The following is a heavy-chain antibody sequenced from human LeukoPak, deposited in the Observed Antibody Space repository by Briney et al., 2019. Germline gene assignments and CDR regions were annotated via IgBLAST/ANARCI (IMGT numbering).Heavy chain of an antibody. CDR1: GGSISSYY. Sequence: PSETLSLTCTVSGGSISSYYWSWIRQPPGKGLEWIGYIYYSGSTNYNPSLKSRVTISVDTSKNQFSLKLSSVTAADTAVYYCARGQNFWSGYYRGYFDYWGQGTLVTVSS. CDR3: ARGQNFWSGYYRGYFDY. J-gene: IGHJ4*02. D-gene: IGHD3-3*01. CDR2: IYYSGST. V-gene: IGHV4-59*01.